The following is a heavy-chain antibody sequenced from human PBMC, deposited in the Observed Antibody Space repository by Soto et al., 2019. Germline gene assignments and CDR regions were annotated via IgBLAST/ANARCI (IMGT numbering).Heavy chain of an antibody. D-gene: IGHD6-13*01. Sequence: QVQLQESRRGLVKPSETLSLTCTVSGGSISSYYWSWIRQPPGKGLEWIGYIYNSGSTNYNPSLKSRVTISVDTSENQFSLKLSSVTAADTAVYYCARGSTGYSSSWYRYWGQGTLVTVSS. CDR1: GGSISSYY. J-gene: IGHJ4*02. CDR3: ARGSTGYSSSWYRY. V-gene: IGHV4-59*08. CDR2: IYNSGST.